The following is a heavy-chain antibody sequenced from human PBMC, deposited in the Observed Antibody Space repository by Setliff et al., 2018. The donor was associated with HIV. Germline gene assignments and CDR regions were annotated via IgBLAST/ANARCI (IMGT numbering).Heavy chain of an antibody. D-gene: IGHD6-13*01. V-gene: IGHV3-20*04. CDR2: INWNGGST. CDR3: ARGGSNSWSPFDY. CDR1: GFRFDDYG. Sequence: GGSLRLSCAASGFRFDDYGMSWVRQAPGKGLDWVSGINWNGGSTGYADSVKGRFSISRDNAKNSLYLQMNSLRAEDTAVYYCARGGSNSWSPFDYWGQGTLVTVSS. J-gene: IGHJ4*02.